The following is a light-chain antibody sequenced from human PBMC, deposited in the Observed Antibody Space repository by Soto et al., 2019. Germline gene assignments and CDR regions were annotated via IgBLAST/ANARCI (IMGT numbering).Light chain of an antibody. Sequence: QSVLTQPPSVSAAPGQKVTISCSGSSSNIGNNYVSWYQQLPGTAPKLLIYDNNKRPSGIPDRFSGSKSGTSATLGITGLQTVDEADYYCGTWDSSLSAWGFRGGTKLTVL. J-gene: IGLJ3*02. CDR2: DNN. CDR1: SSNIGNNY. CDR3: GTWDSSLSAWG. V-gene: IGLV1-51*01.